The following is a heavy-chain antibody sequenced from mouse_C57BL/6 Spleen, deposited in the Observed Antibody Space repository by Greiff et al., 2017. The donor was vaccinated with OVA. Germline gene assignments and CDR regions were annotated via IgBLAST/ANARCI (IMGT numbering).Heavy chain of an antibody. CDR1: GYTFTSYW. Sequence: VQLQQPGAELVKPGASVKLSCKASGYTFTSYWMHWVKQRPGQGLEWIGMIHPNSGSTNYNEKFKSKATLTVDKSSSTAYMQLSSLTSEDSAVYYCARGGTTVADYLDYWGQGTTLTVSS. CDR3: ARGGTTVADYLDY. J-gene: IGHJ2*01. CDR2: IHPNSGST. D-gene: IGHD1-1*01. V-gene: IGHV1-64*01.